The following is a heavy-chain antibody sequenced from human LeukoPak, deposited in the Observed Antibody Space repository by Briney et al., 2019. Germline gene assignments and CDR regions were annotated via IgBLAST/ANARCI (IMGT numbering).Heavy chain of an antibody. CDR2: IIPISGLA. CDR1: GGTFSSYA. Sequence: ASVKVSCKASGGTFSSYAISWVRQAPGQGLEWMGRIIPISGLANYAQKLRGRVTFTADTSTTTAYMELYSLRSDDTAVYYCARELGASYDSSGYYKYYFDYWGQGTLVTVSS. J-gene: IGHJ4*02. D-gene: IGHD3-22*01. CDR3: ARELGASYDSSGYYKYYFDY. V-gene: IGHV1-69*04.